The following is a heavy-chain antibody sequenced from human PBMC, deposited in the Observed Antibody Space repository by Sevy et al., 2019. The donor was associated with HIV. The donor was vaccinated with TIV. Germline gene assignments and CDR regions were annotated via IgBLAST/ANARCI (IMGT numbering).Heavy chain of an antibody. D-gene: IGHD3-10*02. Sequence: SETLSLTCTLSGDSFSNYYWNWVRQSPGKGLEWLGLIYSSGSTNYNPSRRGRITMSVDTAKSQFSLKLTSVTATDTAVYFCARVMGLRSGFDYWGQGIPVTISS. V-gene: IGHV4-4*07. J-gene: IGHJ4*02. CDR3: ARVMGLRSGFDY. CDR2: IYSSGST. CDR1: GDSFSNYY.